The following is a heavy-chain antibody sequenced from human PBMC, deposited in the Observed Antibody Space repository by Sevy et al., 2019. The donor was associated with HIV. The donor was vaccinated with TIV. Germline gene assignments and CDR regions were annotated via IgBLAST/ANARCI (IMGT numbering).Heavy chain of an antibody. V-gene: IGHV3-43*01. D-gene: IGHD2-21*02. J-gene: IGHJ1*01. CDR2: INWNGDDT. Sequence: GESLKISCAASGFTFDDYTMHWVRQAPGKGLEWVSLINWNGDDTYYADSVKGRFTISRDNSRNSLYLQMNSLRTEDTALYYCAKERNCGRDCLYFQHWDQGTLVTVSS. CDR3: AKERNCGRDCLYFQH. CDR1: GFTFDDYT.